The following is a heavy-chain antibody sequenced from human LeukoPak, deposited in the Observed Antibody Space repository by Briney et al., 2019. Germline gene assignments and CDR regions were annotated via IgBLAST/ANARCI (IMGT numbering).Heavy chain of an antibody. V-gene: IGHV5-51*01. CDR1: GYTFTDYW. CDR2: IYPYDSDT. Sequence: GESLKISCKGSGYTFTDYWIGWVRQMPGKGQEWMGFIYPYDSDTRYSPTFQGQVTISADTSINTAYLQWSSLKASDTAMYYCARRRTSTTSSDYWGQGTLVTVSS. CDR3: ARRRTSTTSSDY. D-gene: IGHD1-1*01. J-gene: IGHJ4*02.